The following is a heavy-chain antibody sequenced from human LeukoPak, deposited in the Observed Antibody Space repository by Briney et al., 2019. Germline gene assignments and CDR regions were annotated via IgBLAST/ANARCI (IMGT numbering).Heavy chain of an antibody. Sequence: SETLSLTCAISGYSISSSKWWGWIRQPPGKGLEWIGYIYYNGSINYNPSLKSRVTMSVDTSKNQFSLKLSSVTAADTAVYYCARGRRTYYDILTGYYYYYYYYMDVWGKGTTVTVSS. CDR1: GYSISSSKW. CDR3: ARGRRTYYDILTGYYYYYYYYMDV. CDR2: IYYNGSI. V-gene: IGHV4-28*05. J-gene: IGHJ6*03. D-gene: IGHD3-9*01.